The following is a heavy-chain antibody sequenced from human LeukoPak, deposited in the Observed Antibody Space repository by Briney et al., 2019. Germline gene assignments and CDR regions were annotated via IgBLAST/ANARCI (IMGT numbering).Heavy chain of an antibody. CDR2: ISSSSSYI. J-gene: IGHJ3*02. V-gene: IGHV3-21*01. D-gene: IGHD2/OR15-2a*01. CDR3: ARALSPGAFDI. Sequence: GGSLRLSCAASGFTFSSYSMNWVRQAPGKGLEWVSSISSSSSYIYYADSVKGRLTISRDNAKNSLYLQMNSLRAEDTAVYYCARALSPGAFDIWGQGTMVTVSS. CDR1: GFTFSSYS.